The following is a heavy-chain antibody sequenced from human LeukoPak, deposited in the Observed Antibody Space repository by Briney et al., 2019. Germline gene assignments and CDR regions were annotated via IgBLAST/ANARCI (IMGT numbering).Heavy chain of an antibody. V-gene: IGHV4-4*09. J-gene: IGHJ4*02. D-gene: IGHD1-26*01. CDR3: AKFIGRYSLLDY. CDR2: INTNGRT. CDR1: GGSIRDYQ. Sequence: SETLSLTCAVPGGSIRDYQWSWIRQPPGKGLEWIRHINTNGRTDYNPSLRSRLTFSVDTSRDQFSLKLSSVTAADTAVYYCAKFIGRYSLLDYWGQGTPVTASS.